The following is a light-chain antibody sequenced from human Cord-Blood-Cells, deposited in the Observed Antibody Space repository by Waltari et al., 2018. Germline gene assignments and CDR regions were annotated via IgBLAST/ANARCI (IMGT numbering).Light chain of an antibody. J-gene: IGLJ2*01. CDR1: SSDVGSYNL. V-gene: IGLV2-23*02. CDR2: EVI. CDR3: CSYAGSSTPVV. Sequence: QSALTQPASVSGSPGQSITISCTGTSSDVGSYNLVSWYQPHPGKAPKLMIYEVIKRPSGVSNRFSGSKSGNTASLTISGLQAEDEADYYCCSYAGSSTPVVFGGGTKLTVL.